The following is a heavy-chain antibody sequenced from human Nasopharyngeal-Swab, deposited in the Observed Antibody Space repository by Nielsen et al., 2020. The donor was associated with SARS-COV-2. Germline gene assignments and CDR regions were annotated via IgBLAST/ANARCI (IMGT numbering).Heavy chain of an antibody. V-gene: IGHV1-18*01. CDR2: ISAYNGNT. CDR1: GYTFTSYG. Sequence: ASVKVSCKASGYTFTSYGISWVRQAPGQWLEWMGWISAYNGNTNYAQKLQGRVTMTTDTSTDTAYMELSSLRSEDTAVYYCATTNLTPYYFDYWGQGTLVTVSS. J-gene: IGHJ4*02. CDR3: ATTNLTPYYFDY. D-gene: IGHD4-23*01.